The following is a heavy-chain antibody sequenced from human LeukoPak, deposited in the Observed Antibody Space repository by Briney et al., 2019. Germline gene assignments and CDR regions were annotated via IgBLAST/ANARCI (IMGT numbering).Heavy chain of an antibody. CDR2: ISYDGSNK. CDR3: ASPGDYYDSSGYYSVIENAFDI. J-gene: IGHJ3*02. CDR1: GFTFSSYG. Sequence: GGSLRLSCAASGFTFSSYGMHWVRQAPGKGLEWVAVISYDGSNKYYADSVKGRFTISRDNSKNTLYLQMNSLRAEDTAVYYCASPGDYYDSSGYYSVIENAFDIWGQGTMVTVSS. V-gene: IGHV3-30*03. D-gene: IGHD3-22*01.